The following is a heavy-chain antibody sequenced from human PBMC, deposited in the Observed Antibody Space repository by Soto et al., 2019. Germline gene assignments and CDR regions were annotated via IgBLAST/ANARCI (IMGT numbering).Heavy chain of an antibody. CDR1: GGTFSSYA. CDR2: IIPIFGTA. Sequence: QVQLVQSGAEVKKPGSSVKVSCKAPGGTFSSYAISWVRQARGQGLEWMGGIIPIFGTANYAQKFQGRVTITADESTSTAYMELSSLRSEDTAVYYCARDRDYGGKTDYWGQGTLVTVSS. V-gene: IGHV1-69*12. D-gene: IGHD4-17*01. J-gene: IGHJ4*02. CDR3: ARDRDYGGKTDY.